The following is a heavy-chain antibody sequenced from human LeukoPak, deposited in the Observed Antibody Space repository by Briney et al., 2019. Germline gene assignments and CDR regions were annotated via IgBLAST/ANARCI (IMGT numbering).Heavy chain of an antibody. CDR3: ARTLLDATIAVATEDWYGMDV. Sequence: PGSSLRLSCAATGFTFSSFSMHWVRQAPGKGLEWVAVISYDGSNKYYADSVKGRFTISRDNSKNTLYLQMNSLRAEDTAVYYCARTLLDATIAVATEDWYGMDVWGQGTTVTVSS. CDR1: GFTFSSFS. D-gene: IGHD6-19*01. J-gene: IGHJ6*02. CDR2: ISYDGSNK. V-gene: IGHV3-30*03.